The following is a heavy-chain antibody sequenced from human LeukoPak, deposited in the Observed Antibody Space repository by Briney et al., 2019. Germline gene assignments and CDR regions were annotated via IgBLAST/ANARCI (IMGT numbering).Heavy chain of an antibody. D-gene: IGHD2-21*02. V-gene: IGHV4-34*01. CDR1: GGSFSGYY. CDR2: INHSGST. CDR3: ARVSDYYFDY. Sequence: SETLSLTCAVYGGSFSGYYWSWIRQPPGKGLEWIGEINHSGSTNYNPSLKSRVTISVDTSKNQFSLKLSSVTAADTAVYYCARVSDYYFDYRGQGTLVTVSS. J-gene: IGHJ4*02.